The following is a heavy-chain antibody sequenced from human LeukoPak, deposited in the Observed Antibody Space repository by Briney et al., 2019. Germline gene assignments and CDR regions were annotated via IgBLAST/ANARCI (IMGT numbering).Heavy chain of an antibody. CDR1: GFTFSSYA. J-gene: IGHJ4*02. CDR3: AKDAAGYSSGRSFDF. V-gene: IGHV3-23*01. CDR2: ISGSGGST. Sequence: PGGSLRLSCAASGFTFSSYAMSWVRQAPGKGLEWVSAISGSGGSTYYADSVKGRFTISRDNSKNTLYLQMNSLRGEDTAVYYCAKDAAGYSSGRSFDFWGQGALVTVSS. D-gene: IGHD6-19*01.